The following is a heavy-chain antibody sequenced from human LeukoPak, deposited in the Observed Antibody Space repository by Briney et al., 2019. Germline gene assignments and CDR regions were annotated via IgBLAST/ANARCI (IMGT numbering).Heavy chain of an antibody. CDR3: ARDREMATITGAFDI. D-gene: IGHD5-24*01. J-gene: IGHJ3*02. CDR2: IIPIFGTA. CDR1: GGTFSSYA. Sequence: GASVKVPCKASGGTFSSYAISWVRQAPGQGLEWMGGIIPIFGTANYAQKFQGRVTITTDESTSTAYMELSSLRSEDTAVYYCARDREMATITGAFDIWGQGTMVTVSS. V-gene: IGHV1-69*05.